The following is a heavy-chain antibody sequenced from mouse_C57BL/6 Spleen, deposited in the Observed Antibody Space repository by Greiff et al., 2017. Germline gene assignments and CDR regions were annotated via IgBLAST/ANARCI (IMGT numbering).Heavy chain of an antibody. V-gene: IGHV1-26*01. Sequence: EVKLQQSGPELVKPGASVKISCKASGYTFTDYYMNWVKQSHGKSLEWIGDINPNNGGTSYNQKFKGKATLTVDKSSSTAYMELRSLTSEDSAVYYCARGREDAMDYWGQGTSVTVSS. CDR2: INPNNGGT. J-gene: IGHJ4*01. CDR1: GYTFTDYY. CDR3: ARGREDAMDY.